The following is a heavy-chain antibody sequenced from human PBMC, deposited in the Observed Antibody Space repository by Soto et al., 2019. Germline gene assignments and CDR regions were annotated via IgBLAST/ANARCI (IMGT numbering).Heavy chain of an antibody. CDR3: ASEPLDYGGNPDY. CDR2: IYYSGST. V-gene: IGHV4-61*01. Sequence: QVQLQESGPGLVKPSETLSLTCTVSGGSVSSGSYYWSWIRQPPGKGLEWIGYIYYSGSTNYNPSLKSRVTISVDTSKNQFSLKLSSVTAADTAVYYCASEPLDYGGNPDYWVQGTLVTVSS. CDR1: GGSVSSGSYY. D-gene: IGHD4-17*01. J-gene: IGHJ4*02.